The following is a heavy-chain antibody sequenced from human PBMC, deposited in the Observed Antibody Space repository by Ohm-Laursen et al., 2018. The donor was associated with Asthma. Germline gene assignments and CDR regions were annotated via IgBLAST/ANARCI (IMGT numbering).Heavy chain of an antibody. D-gene: IGHD1-26*01. J-gene: IGHJ5*02. CDR2: INAGNGNT. CDR3: ARDRFFGGSYGFNWFDP. V-gene: IGHV1-3*01. Sequence: ASVTVSCKASGYTFTSYAMHWVRQAPGQRLEWMGWINAGNGNTKYSQKFQGGVTITRDTSASTAYMELSSLRSEDTAVYYCARDRFFGGSYGFNWFDPWGQGTLVTVSS. CDR1: GYTFTSYA.